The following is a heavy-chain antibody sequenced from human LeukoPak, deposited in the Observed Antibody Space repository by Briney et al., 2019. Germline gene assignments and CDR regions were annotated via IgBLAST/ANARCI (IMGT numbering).Heavy chain of an antibody. CDR1: GYTFTGCY. Sequence: GAPVKVSCKASGYTFTGCYLHWVRQAPGQGLEWMGWINPNSGGTTYAQKFQGRVTMTRGTSISTAYMDLSRLTSDDTAVYYCARGRYYDSSGRLYDYWGQGTLVTVSS. V-gene: IGHV1-2*02. CDR2: INPNSGGT. J-gene: IGHJ4*02. D-gene: IGHD3-22*01. CDR3: ARGRYYDSSGRLYDY.